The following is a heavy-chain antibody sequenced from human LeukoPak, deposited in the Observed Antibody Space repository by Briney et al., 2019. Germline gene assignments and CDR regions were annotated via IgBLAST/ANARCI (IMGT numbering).Heavy chain of an antibody. Sequence: PGRSLRLSCAASGFTFSSYGMHWVRQAPGKGLEWVAVISYDGSNKYYADSVKGRFTISRDNSKNTLYLQMNSLRAEDTAVYYCAKVLVPAPLNDAFDIWGQGTMVTVSS. V-gene: IGHV3-30*18. CDR2: ISYDGSNK. CDR1: GFTFSSYG. J-gene: IGHJ3*02. D-gene: IGHD2-2*01. CDR3: AKVLVPAPLNDAFDI.